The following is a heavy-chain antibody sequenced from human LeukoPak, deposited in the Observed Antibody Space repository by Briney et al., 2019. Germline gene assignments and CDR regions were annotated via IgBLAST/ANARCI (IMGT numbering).Heavy chain of an antibody. D-gene: IGHD1-26*01. J-gene: IGHJ4*02. CDR3: TRGEGGGLFDY. CDR1: GFTFSNYG. V-gene: IGHV3-74*01. CDR2: INVDGTST. Sequence: GGSLRLSCAASGFTFSNYGMHWVRQAPGKGLAWVSRINVDGTSTTYADSVRGRFTISRDNAKSTVYLQMNSLRAEDTAVYYCTRGEGGGLFDYWGQGTLVTVSS.